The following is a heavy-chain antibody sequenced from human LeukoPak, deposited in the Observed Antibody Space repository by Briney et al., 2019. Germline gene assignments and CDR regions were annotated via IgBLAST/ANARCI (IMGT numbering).Heavy chain of an antibody. V-gene: IGHV3-23*01. CDR1: GFTFSSYA. D-gene: IGHD5-24*01. CDR3: AMSWLLGTYFDY. J-gene: IGHJ4*02. Sequence: GGSLRLSCAASGFTFSSYAMSWVRQAPGEGLEWVSAISGSGGSTYYADSVKGRFTISRDNSKNTLYLQMNSLRAEETAVYYCAMSWLLGTYFDYWGQGTLVTVSS. CDR2: ISGSGGST.